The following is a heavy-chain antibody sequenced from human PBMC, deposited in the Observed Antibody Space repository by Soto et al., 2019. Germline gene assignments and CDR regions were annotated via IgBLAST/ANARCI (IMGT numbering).Heavy chain of an antibody. D-gene: IGHD1-7*01. CDR3: AKDSAQLKLLLPHYYGIDV. CDR1: GFTFSSYG. CDR2: ISYAGSNK. J-gene: IGHJ6*02. V-gene: IGHV3-30*18. Sequence: QVQLVESGGGVVKPGRSLRLSCAASGFTFSSYGMHWVRQAPGKGLEWVAGISYAGSNKYYEDSVKVRFTISRDNSKNTMYLQKISMRDEDTAVYYCAKDSAQLKLLLPHYYGIDVWGQGTTVTVSS.